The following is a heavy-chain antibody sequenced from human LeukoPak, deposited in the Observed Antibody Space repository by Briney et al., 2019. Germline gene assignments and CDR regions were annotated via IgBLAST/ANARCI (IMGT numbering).Heavy chain of an antibody. CDR2: ISDTGST. CDR3: ARAVAGGDRSRFYSGGWYYFDN. Sequence: SETLSLTCTVSGASVSSSYWSWIRQPPGKGPEWIGYISDTGSTNYNPSLKGRVTISIHSSPNQFSLELGSVTAADTAMYYCARAVAGGDRSRFYSGGWYYFDNWGQGALVTVSS. CDR1: GASVSSSY. V-gene: IGHV4-59*08. D-gene: IGHD6-19*01. J-gene: IGHJ4*02.